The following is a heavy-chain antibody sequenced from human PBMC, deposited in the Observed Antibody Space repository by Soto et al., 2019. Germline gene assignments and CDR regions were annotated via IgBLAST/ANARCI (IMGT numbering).Heavy chain of an antibody. CDR1: GGSISNSNW. D-gene: IGHD2-15*01. Sequence: QVQLQESGPGLVKPSGTLSLTCGVFGGSISNSNWWTWVRQPPGKGLEWIGEIYHTGSTNYNSSLMSRVTISLDKPNNQFSLKLSSVTAADTAVYYCARHQAPGYFPFDPWGQGTLVTVSS. CDR2: IYHTGST. CDR3: ARHQAPGYFPFDP. V-gene: IGHV4-4*02. J-gene: IGHJ5*02.